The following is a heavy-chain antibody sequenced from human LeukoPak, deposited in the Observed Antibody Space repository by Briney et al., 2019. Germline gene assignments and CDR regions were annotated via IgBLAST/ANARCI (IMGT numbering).Heavy chain of an antibody. J-gene: IGHJ6*02. Sequence: GGSRRLSCAASGFTFSSYGMHWVRQAPGKGLEWVAVIWYDGSNKYYADSVKGRFTISRDNSKNTLYLQMNSLRAEDTAVYYCARERMAHSYYYGMDVWGQGTTVAVSS. CDR1: GFTFSSYG. CDR3: ARERMAHSYYYGMDV. V-gene: IGHV3-33*01. CDR2: IWYDGSNK. D-gene: IGHD5-24*01.